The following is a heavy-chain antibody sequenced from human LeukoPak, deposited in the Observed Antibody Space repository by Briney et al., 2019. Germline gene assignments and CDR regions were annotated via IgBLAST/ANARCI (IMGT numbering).Heavy chain of an antibody. CDR3: VRDPSYGSSWYCYMDV. CDR1: EFTFVRYA. J-gene: IGHJ6*03. V-gene: IGHV3-48*04. CDR2: ISSSSFKI. Sequence: PGGSLRLSCAASEFTFVRYAMNWVRQAPGKGLEWVSYISSSSFKIGYADSVKGRFTISRDNSKNSLYLQMDSLRVEDTAVYYCVRDPSYGSSWYCYMDVWGKGTTVTVSS. D-gene: IGHD6-13*01.